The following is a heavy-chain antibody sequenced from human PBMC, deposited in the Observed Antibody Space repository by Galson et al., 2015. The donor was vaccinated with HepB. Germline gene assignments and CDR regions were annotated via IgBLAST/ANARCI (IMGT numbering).Heavy chain of an antibody. D-gene: IGHD4-17*01. Sequence: CAISGDSVSSNSAAWNWIRQSPSRGLEWLGRTYYRSKWYNDYAVSVKSRITINPGTSKNQFSLQLNSVTPEDTAVYYCARGYGVTGGYYYYMDVWGKGTTVTVSS. V-gene: IGHV6-1*01. CDR1: GDSVSSNSAA. CDR3: ARGYGVTGGYYYYMDV. J-gene: IGHJ6*03. CDR2: TYYRSKWYN.